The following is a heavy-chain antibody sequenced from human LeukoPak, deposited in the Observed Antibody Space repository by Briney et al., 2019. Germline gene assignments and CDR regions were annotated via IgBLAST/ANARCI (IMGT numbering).Heavy chain of an antibody. CDR1: GFTFSNYW. Sequence: PGGSLRLSCAASGFTFSNYWMSWVRQVPGKGLEWVVNINEGGNEKNYVDSVKGRFTVSRDNAQNSLYLQMNNLRVEDTAVYYCARDGSVVGATVSYYWGQGTLVTVSS. CDR3: ARDGSVVGATVSYY. CDR2: INEGGNEK. D-gene: IGHD1-26*01. V-gene: IGHV3-7*03. J-gene: IGHJ4*02.